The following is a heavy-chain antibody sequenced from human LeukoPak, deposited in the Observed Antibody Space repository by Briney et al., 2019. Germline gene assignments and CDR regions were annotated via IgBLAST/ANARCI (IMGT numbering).Heavy chain of an antibody. CDR3: ARLVGDMTTWDY. D-gene: IGHD1-26*01. CDR2: IKQDASVE. Sequence: GGSLRLSCTASGFSFSNHWMSWARQAPGKGLEWVATIKQDASVEHYADSVKGRLTTSRDNAKSSLYLQMNTLRGEDTAVYYCARLVGDMTTWDYWGQGTLVTVSS. J-gene: IGHJ4*02. V-gene: IGHV3-7*03. CDR1: GFSFSNHW.